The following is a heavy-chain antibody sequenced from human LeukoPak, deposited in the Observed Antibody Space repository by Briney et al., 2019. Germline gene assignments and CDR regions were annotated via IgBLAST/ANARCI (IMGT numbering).Heavy chain of an antibody. V-gene: IGHV3-53*01. CDR2: IYSGGST. Sequence: GGSLRLSRAASGFIVGSNYMSWVRQAPGKGLEWVSVIYSGGSTYYADSVKGRFTISRDTSKNTLYLQMNSLRAEDTAVYYCAKNGGDIVVVPAAMSFDYWGQGTLVTVSS. CDR1: GFIVGSNY. CDR3: AKNGGDIVVVPAAMSFDY. J-gene: IGHJ4*02. D-gene: IGHD2-2*01.